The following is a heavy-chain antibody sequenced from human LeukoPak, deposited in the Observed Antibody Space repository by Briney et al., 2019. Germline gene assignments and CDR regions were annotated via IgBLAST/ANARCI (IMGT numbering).Heavy chain of an antibody. V-gene: IGHV3-21*01. D-gene: IGHD6-13*01. CDR1: GFTLSSYA. CDR2: INSVGTYV. J-gene: IGHJ4*02. CDR3: ARDSSSWDEAGDY. Sequence: GGSLRLSCVASGFTLSSYAMHWVRQAPGKGLEWVSSINSVGTYVYYADSVRGRFTISRDNAKNTLYLQMSSPRAEDTAVYYCARDSSSWDEAGDYWGQGTLVIVSS.